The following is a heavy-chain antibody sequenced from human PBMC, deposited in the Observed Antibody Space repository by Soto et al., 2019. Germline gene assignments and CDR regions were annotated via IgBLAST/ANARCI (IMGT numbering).Heavy chain of an antibody. D-gene: IGHD3-10*01. J-gene: IGHJ6*02. CDR3: EKVNNMVRGGMDV. V-gene: IGHV3-23*01. CDR1: GFTFSSYA. Sequence: HPGGSLRLSCAASGFTFSSYAMSWVRQAPGKGLEWVSAISGSGGSTYYADSVKGRFTISRDNSKNTLYLQMNSLRAEATAVYYCEKVNNMVRGGMDVWGQGTTVTVSS. CDR2: ISGSGGST.